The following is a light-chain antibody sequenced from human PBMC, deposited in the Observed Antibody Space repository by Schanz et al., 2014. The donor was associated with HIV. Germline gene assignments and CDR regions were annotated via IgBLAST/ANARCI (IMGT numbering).Light chain of an antibody. J-gene: IGKJ3*01. V-gene: IGKV3-20*01. Sequence: EILMTQSPATLSMSPGERATLSCRASQSVSNDLAWYQQKPGQTPRLLIFGASNRATGIPDRFSGSGSGTDFTLTISRLEPEDFAVYYCQHYGTSFTFGPGTKVDIK. CDR3: QHYGTSFT. CDR1: QSVSND. CDR2: GAS.